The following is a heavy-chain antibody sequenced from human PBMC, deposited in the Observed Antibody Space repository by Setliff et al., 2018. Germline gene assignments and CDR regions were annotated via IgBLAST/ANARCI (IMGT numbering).Heavy chain of an antibody. CDR1: GFTFSSSS. V-gene: IGHV3-23*01. D-gene: IGHD2-2*01. CDR3: AKFSSVPGSRFFDY. CDR2: INSGGSST. Sequence: GGSLRLSCAASGFTFSSSSMTWVRQAPGKGLEWVSAINSGGSSTYYADSVKGRFTISRDNSKNTLYLQMNSLRAEDTAVYSCAKFSSVPGSRFFDYWGQGALVTVSS. J-gene: IGHJ4*02.